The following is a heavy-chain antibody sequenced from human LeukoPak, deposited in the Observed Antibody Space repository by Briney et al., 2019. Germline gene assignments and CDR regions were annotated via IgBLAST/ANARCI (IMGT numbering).Heavy chain of an antibody. Sequence: GGSLRLSCAASGFTFNKYNMNWVRQAPGKGLEWVSSISSSPSYIYYADSVQGRITISRDNAKNSLYLQMNSLRAEDTAVYYCARGNLWFGELVYWGQGTLVTVSS. CDR1: GFTFNKYN. CDR3: ARGNLWFGELVY. CDR2: ISSSPSYI. J-gene: IGHJ4*02. D-gene: IGHD3-10*01. V-gene: IGHV3-21*01.